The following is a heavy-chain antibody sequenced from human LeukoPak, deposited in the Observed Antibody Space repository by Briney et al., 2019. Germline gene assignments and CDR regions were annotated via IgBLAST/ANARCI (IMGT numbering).Heavy chain of an antibody. CDR1: GGSISVNNYY. J-gene: IGHJ4*02. V-gene: IGHV4-39*07. CDR2: IYYSGST. CDR3: ARDFRGSGSFHFDH. D-gene: IGHD3-10*01. Sequence: SETLSLTCNFSGGSISVNNYYIAWIRQPPGKGLEWIGSIYYSGSTYFSPSLKGRATLSIETSKNQFSLRLSSVTAADTAVYYCARDFRGSGSFHFDHWGQGTLVTVSS.